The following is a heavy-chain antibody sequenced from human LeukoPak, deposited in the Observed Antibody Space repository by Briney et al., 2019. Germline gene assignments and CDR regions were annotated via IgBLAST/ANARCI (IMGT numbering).Heavy chain of an antibody. J-gene: IGHJ4*02. CDR1: GFTFSSYG. CDR3: ARGKPMINYYFDY. V-gene: IGHV3-33*01. D-gene: IGHD3-22*01. Sequence: GGSLRLSCAASGFTFSSYGMHWVRQAPGKGLEWVAVIWYDGSNKYYADSVKGRFTISRDNSKNTLYLQMNSLRAEDTAVYYCARGKPMINYYFDYWGQGTVVTVSS. CDR2: IWYDGSNK.